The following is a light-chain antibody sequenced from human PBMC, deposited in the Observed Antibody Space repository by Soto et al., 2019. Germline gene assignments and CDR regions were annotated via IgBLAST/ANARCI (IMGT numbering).Light chain of an antibody. CDR1: SSDVGGYNY. V-gene: IGLV2-11*01. CDR3: CSYAGDYTFV. CDR2: DVK. Sequence: QSVLTQPRSVSGSPGQSVTISCTGTSSDVGGYNYVSWYQQHPGRAPRVMIYDVKTRPSGVPDRFSGSKSGNTASLTISELQAEDEADYYCCSYAGDYTFVFRTGTKLTVL. J-gene: IGLJ1*01.